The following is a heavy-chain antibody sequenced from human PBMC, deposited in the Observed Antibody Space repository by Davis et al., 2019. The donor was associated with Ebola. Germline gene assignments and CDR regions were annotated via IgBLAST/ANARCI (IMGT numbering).Heavy chain of an antibody. D-gene: IGHD3-16*01. Sequence: MPSETLSLTCTVSGGSISSYYWSWIRQPPGKGLEWIGYVYFTGSTSYNPSLKSRVTLSVDTSKNQFSLKLNSVTAADTAVYYCAGDFNGGADTFDIWGQGTMVTVSS. V-gene: IGHV4-59*01. J-gene: IGHJ3*02. CDR2: VYFTGST. CDR3: AGDFNGGADTFDI. CDR1: GGSISSYY.